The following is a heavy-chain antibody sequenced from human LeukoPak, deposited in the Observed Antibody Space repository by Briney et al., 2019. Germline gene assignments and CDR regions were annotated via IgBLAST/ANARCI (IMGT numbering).Heavy chain of an antibody. CDR1: GFNLTDYW. CDR2: IWYDGSNK. V-gene: IGHV3-33*08. CDR3: ARGPWDGWLGY. J-gene: IGHJ4*02. D-gene: IGHD1-26*01. Sequence: GGSLRLSCAASGFNLTDYWMSWVRQAPGKGLEWVAVIWYDGSNKYYADSVKGRFTISRDNSKNTLYLQMNSLRAEDTAVYYCARGPWDGWLGYWGQGTLVTVSS.